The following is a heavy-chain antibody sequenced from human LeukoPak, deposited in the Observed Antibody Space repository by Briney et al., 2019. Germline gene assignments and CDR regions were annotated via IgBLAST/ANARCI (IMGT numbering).Heavy chain of an antibody. CDR3: ARVAGSIDY. J-gene: IGHJ4*02. V-gene: IGHV1-8*03. CDR2: MNPNSGYT. CDR1: GYTFTGYY. D-gene: IGHD6-19*01. Sequence: ASVKVSCKPSGYTFTGYYLHWVRQAPGQGLEWMGWMNPNSGYTGYAQKFQGRVPITRDASISTAYMELSSLRSEDTAVYYSARVAGSIDYWGQGTLVTVSS.